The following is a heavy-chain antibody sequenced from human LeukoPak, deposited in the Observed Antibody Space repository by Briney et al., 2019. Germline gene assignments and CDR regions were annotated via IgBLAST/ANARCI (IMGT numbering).Heavy chain of an antibody. J-gene: IGHJ4*02. D-gene: IGHD5-24*01. CDR1: GGSFSGYY. Sequence: SETLSLTCAVYGGSFSGYYWSWIRQPPGKGLEWIGEINHSGSTNYNPSLKSRVTISVDTSKNQFSLKLSSVTAADTAVYYCARRKRWLLSLQPYYFDYWGQGTPVTVSS. CDR2: INHSGST. CDR3: ARRKRWLLSLQPYYFDY. V-gene: IGHV4-34*01.